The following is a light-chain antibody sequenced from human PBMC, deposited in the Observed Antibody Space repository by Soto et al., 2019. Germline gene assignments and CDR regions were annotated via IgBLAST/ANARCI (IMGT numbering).Light chain of an antibody. CDR2: EGS. CDR1: SSDVGSYNL. V-gene: IGLV2-23*03. Sequence: QAVVTQPASVSGSPGQSITISCTGTSSDVGSYNLVSWYQHHPGKAPKLMIYEGSKRPSGVSNRFSGSKSGNTASLTISGLQAEDEADYSCCSYAGSITFVVFGGGTKLTVL. J-gene: IGLJ2*01. CDR3: CSYAGSITFVV.